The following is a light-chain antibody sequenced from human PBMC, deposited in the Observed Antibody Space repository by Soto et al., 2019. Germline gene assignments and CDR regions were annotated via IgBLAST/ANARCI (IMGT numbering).Light chain of an antibody. CDR1: QSIRRN. V-gene: IGKV3-15*01. CDR2: DAS. J-gene: IGKJ2*01. CDR3: QQYNDWAYT. Sequence: EIVMTQSPATLSVSPGERATLSCRASQSIRRNLAWYQQKPGQAPRLLIYDASTRATGIPARFSGSGSGTEFTLTISSLQSEDFAAYYCQQYNDWAYTFGQGTKLEIK.